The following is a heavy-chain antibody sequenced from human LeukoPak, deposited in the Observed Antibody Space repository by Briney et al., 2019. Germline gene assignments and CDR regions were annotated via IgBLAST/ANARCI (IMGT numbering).Heavy chain of an antibody. CDR3: AREAMYSYGNNFDY. CDR1: GGSVSSGSYY. Sequence: SETLYLTCTVSGGSVSSGSYYWSWIRQPPGKGLEWIGYIYYSGSTNYNPSLKSRVTISVDTSKNQFSLKLSSVTAADTAVYHCAREAMYSYGNNFDYWGQGTPVTVSS. J-gene: IGHJ4*02. V-gene: IGHV4-61*01. CDR2: IYYSGST. D-gene: IGHD5-18*01.